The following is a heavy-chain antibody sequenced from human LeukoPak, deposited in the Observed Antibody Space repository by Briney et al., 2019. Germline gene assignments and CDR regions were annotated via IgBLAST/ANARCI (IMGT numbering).Heavy chain of an antibody. CDR2: IYSGGST. D-gene: IGHD2/OR15-2a*01. V-gene: IGHV3-53*01. CDR1: GFTVSSNY. CDR3: ARDSIGFTFDY. Sequence: GGSLRLSCAASGFTVSSNYMSWVRQAPGKGLEWVSVIYSGGSTYHADSVKGRFTISRDNSKNTLYLQMNSLRAEDTAVYYCARDSIGFTFDYWGQGTLVTVSS. J-gene: IGHJ4*02.